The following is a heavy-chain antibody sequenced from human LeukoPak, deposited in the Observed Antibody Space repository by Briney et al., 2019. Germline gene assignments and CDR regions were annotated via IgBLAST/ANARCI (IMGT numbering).Heavy chain of an antibody. J-gene: IGHJ4*02. CDR3: ATLGGYSGYDPVAFDS. CDR1: GYTLTELS. V-gene: IGHV1-24*01. D-gene: IGHD5-12*01. Sequence: ASVKVSCKVSGYTLTELSMHWVRQAPGKGLEWMGGFDPEDGETIYAQKFQGRLTMTEDTSTDTAYMQLSSLSSDDTAVYYCATLGGYSGYDPVAFDSWGQGTLVTVSS. CDR2: FDPEDGET.